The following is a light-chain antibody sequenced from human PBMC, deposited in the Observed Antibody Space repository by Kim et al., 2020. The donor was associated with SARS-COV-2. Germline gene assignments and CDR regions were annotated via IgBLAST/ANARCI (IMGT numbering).Light chain of an antibody. CDR2: GTS. J-gene: IGKJ4*01. CDR1: QSVSSSY. V-gene: IGKV3-20*01. Sequence: EIVLTQSPGNLSLSPGERATLSCRASQSVSSSYLAWYQQKPGQAPRLLMYGTSSRATGVPDRFSGSGSGTVFTLTISRLEPEDFAVYYCQQYYNSLLTFGGGTKVEI. CDR3: QQYYNSLLT.